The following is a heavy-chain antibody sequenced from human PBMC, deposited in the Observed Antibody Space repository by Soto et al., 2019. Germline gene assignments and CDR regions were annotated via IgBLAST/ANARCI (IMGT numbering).Heavy chain of an antibody. CDR3: ARPVAGTVREVDAFDI. V-gene: IGHV3-33*01. D-gene: IGHD6-19*01. CDR2: IWYDGSNK. CDR1: GFTFSSYG. J-gene: IGHJ3*02. Sequence: QVQLVESGGGVVQPGRSLRLSCAASGFTFSSYGMHWVRQAPGKGLEWVAVIWYDGSNKYYADSVKGRFTISRDNSENTLYLQMNSLRAEDTAVYYCARPVAGTVREVDAFDIWGQGTMVTVSS.